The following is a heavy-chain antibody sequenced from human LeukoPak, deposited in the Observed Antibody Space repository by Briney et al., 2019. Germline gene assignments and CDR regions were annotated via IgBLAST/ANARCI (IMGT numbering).Heavy chain of an antibody. CDR3: ARDQDTAMVTFDFDY. V-gene: IGHV1-2*02. CDR1: GYTFTGYY. D-gene: IGHD5-18*01. Sequence: ASVKLSCKASGYTFTGYYMHWGRQAPGQGLEWMGWINPNSGGTNYAQKFQGRITMTRDTSISTAYMELSRLRSDATAVYYCARDQDTAMVTFDFDYWGQGTLVTVSS. J-gene: IGHJ4*02. CDR2: INPNSGGT.